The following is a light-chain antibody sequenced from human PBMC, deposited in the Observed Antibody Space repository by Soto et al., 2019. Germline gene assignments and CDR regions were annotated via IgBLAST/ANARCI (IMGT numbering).Light chain of an antibody. V-gene: IGLV2-8*01. J-gene: IGLJ1*01. CDR1: SSDVGGYNY. CDR3: SSYAGSNKGYF. Sequence: QSVLTQPPSASGSPGQSVTISCTGTSSDVGGYNYVSWYQQHPGKAPKLMIYEVSKRPSGVPDRFSGSKSGNTASLTVSGLQAEDEADYYCSSYAGSNKGYFFGTG. CDR2: EVS.